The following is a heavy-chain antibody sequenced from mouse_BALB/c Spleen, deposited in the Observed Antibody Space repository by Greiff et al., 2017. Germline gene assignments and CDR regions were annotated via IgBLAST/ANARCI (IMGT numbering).Heavy chain of an antibody. CDR3: ARSGGYDLYWYFDV. Sequence: QVQLQQPGAELVKPGASVKLSCKASGYTFTSYWMHWVKQRPGQGLEWIGEINPSNGRTNYNEKFKSKATLTADKSSSTAYMQLSSLTSEDSAVYYCARSGGYDLYWYFDVWGAGTTVTVSS. J-gene: IGHJ1*01. D-gene: IGHD2-2*01. CDR1: GYTFTSYW. CDR2: INPSNGRT. V-gene: IGHV1S81*02.